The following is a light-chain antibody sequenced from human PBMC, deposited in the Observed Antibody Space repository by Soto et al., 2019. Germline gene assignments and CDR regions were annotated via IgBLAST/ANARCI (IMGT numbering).Light chain of an antibody. CDR2: AAS. Sequence: DIQMTQSPSSLSASVGDRVTITCRASQSISSYLNWYQQKPGKAPNFLIYAASNLQSGVPSRFSGRGSGTEFTLPISSLQPEDFATYYCQQSYSTLAFGPGTKVDIK. CDR1: QSISSY. J-gene: IGKJ3*01. CDR3: QQSYSTLA. V-gene: IGKV1-39*01.